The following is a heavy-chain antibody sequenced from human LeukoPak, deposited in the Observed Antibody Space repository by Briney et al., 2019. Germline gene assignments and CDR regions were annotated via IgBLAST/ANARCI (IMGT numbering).Heavy chain of an antibody. CDR2: IYYSGST. D-gene: IGHD6-6*01. V-gene: IGHV4-39*07. CDR3: ARDYWQLVRTAFDI. CDR1: GGSISSSSYY. Sequence: TSETLSLTCTVSGGSISSSSYYWGWIRQPPGKGLEWIGSIYYSGSTYYNPSLKSLVTISVDTSKNQFSLKLSSVTAADTAVYYCARDYWQLVRTAFDIWGQGTMVTVSS. J-gene: IGHJ3*02.